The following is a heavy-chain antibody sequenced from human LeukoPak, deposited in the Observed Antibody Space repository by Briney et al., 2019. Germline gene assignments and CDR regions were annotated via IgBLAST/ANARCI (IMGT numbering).Heavy chain of an antibody. V-gene: IGHV4-39*01. J-gene: IGHJ1*01. Sequence: PETLSLTCTISGDSISSSSYYWGWIRQPPGKGLEWIGDIYYRGSTYYNPSLKSRVSISIDTSNNQFSLTLNSVTAADTALYFCARRRYYDSTGYLDWGQGTLVTVSS. CDR2: IYYRGST. CDR1: GDSISSSSYY. D-gene: IGHD3-22*01. CDR3: ARRRYYDSTGYLD.